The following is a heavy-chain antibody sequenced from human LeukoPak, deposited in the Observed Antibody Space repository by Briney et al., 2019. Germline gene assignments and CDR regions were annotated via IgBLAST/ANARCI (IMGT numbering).Heavy chain of an antibody. Sequence: SETLSLTCAVYGGSFSGYYWSWIRQPPGKGLEWIGENNHSGSTNSNPSLKSRVTISVDTSKKQFSLKLSSVTAADTAVYYCARYTRSKSKKSYYDFWSGYYNCYYYYYMDVWGKGPRSPSP. V-gene: IGHV4-34*01. CDR1: GGSFSGYY. CDR3: ARYTRSKSKKSYYDFWSGYYNCYYYYYMDV. D-gene: IGHD3-3*01. CDR2: NNHSGST. J-gene: IGHJ6*03.